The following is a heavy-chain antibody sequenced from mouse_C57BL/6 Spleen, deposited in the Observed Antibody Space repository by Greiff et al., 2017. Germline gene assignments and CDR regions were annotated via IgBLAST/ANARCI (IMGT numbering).Heavy chain of an antibody. CDR2: IYPGDGDT. CDR3: ARGGYGSRGGLNYAMDY. V-gene: IGHV1-82*01. Sequence: QVQLKQSGPELVKPGASVKISCKASGYAFSSSWMNWVKQRPGKGLEWIGRIYPGDGDTNYNGKFKGKATLTADKSSSTAYMQLSRLTSEDSAVYFCARGGYGSRGGLNYAMDYWGQGTSVTVSS. D-gene: IGHD1-1*01. J-gene: IGHJ4*01. CDR1: GYAFSSSW.